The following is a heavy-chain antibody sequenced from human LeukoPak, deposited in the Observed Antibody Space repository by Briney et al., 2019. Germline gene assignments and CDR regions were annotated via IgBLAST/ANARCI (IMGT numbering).Heavy chain of an antibody. D-gene: IGHD3-3*01. Sequence: PGGSLRLSCVASDFTFSFYWMTWVRQAPGKGPEWVASIKQDGNDEYYVDSVKGRFTISRDNAKNSLYLQMNSLRAEDTAVYYCARGGPLIAIFGVVINLDYWGQGTLVTVSS. CDR1: DFTFSFYW. V-gene: IGHV3-7*03. CDR3: ARGGPLIAIFGVVINLDY. CDR2: IKQDGNDE. J-gene: IGHJ4*02.